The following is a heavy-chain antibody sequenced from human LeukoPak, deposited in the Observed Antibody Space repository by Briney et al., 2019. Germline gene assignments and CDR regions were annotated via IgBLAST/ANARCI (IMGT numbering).Heavy chain of an antibody. CDR2: IYSGGST. J-gene: IGHJ4*02. Sequence: PGGSLRLSCAASGFTFSNNYMSWVRQAPGKGLEWVSVIYSGGSTYYTDSVKGRFTISRDSSKHTLYLQMNSLRAEDTAVYYCAKDRKYCSSTSCPYYFDYWGQGTLVAVSS. V-gene: IGHV3-53*01. D-gene: IGHD2-2*01. CDR1: GFTFSNNY. CDR3: AKDRKYCSSTSCPYYFDY.